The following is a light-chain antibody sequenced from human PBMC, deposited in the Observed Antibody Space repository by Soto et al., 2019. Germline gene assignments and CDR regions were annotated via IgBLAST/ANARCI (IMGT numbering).Light chain of an antibody. V-gene: IGKV3-15*01. CDR3: QQYNNWPQIT. J-gene: IGKJ5*01. Sequence: EIVMTQSPCTLSVSAGERATLSCGASQSISGNLVWYQQKPGQAPRLLIYGASTRATGIPARFSGSGSGTEFTPTISSLQSEDFAVYYCQQYNNWPQITFGQGTRLEIK. CDR2: GAS. CDR1: QSISGN.